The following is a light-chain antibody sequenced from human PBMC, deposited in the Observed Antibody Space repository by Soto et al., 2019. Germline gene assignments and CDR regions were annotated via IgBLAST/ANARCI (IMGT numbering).Light chain of an antibody. J-gene: IGKJ3*01. V-gene: IGKV3-20*01. CDR1: QSVSSSY. Sequence: EVGWTQSPGTLSFSPGERATLSCRASQSVSSSYLAWDQQKPGQAPRLLIYGASSRATGIPGRFSGSGSGTDFTLTISRLEPEDFAVYYCQQYGRSPFTFGPGTKVDIK. CDR3: QQYGRSPFT. CDR2: GAS.